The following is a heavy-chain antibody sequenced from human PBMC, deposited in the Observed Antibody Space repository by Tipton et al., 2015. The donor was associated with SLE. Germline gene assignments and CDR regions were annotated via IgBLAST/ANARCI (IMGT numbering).Heavy chain of an antibody. J-gene: IGHJ5*02. D-gene: IGHD4-11*01. CDR2: IYFTGRT. CDR3: ARVKDYHLWVDP. CDR1: GGSIEYGSYY. Sequence: TLSLTCTVSGGSIEYGSYYWGWIRQPAGKGLEWIGYIYFTGRTYYNPSLKSRLTISLDTSKNQFSLKMSSVTAADTAVYYCARVKDYHLWVDPWGQGTLVTVSS. V-gene: IGHV4-31*03.